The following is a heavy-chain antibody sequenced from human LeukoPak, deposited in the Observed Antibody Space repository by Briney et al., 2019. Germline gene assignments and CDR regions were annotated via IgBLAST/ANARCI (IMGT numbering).Heavy chain of an antibody. CDR1: GFTFRNYG. CDR3: AKDVNVGGDYFDY. CDR2: IRYDGSIK. D-gene: IGHD3-10*01. Sequence: GGSLRLSCAASGFTFRNYGMHWVRLAPGKGLEWVAFIRYDGSIKYYVDSVKGRYTVSRDNSKNTLYLQMNSLRPEDTAVYYCAKDVNVGGDYFDYWGQGTLVTVSS. V-gene: IGHV3-30*02. J-gene: IGHJ4*02.